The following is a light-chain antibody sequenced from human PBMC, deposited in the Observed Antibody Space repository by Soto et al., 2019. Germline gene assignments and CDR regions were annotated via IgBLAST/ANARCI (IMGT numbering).Light chain of an antibody. J-gene: IGLJ1*01. Sequence: QSVLTQPRSVSGSLGQSVTISCTGTSADIGVADFVSRYQQHPGKAPKLMVYDVTVRPSGVPDRFSGSKSGNTASLTISGLQAEDEADYFCCSYADTYVYVFGTGTKVTVL. CDR1: SADIGVADF. V-gene: IGLV2-11*01. CDR3: CSYADTYVYV. CDR2: DVT.